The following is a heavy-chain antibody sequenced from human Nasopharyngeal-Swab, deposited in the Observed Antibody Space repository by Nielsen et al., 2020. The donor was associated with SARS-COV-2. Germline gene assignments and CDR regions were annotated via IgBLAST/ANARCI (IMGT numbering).Heavy chain of an antibody. J-gene: IGHJ4*02. CDR2: ISSNGGST. CDR3: AKLAYILTGYPDY. Sequence: GGSLRLSCSASGFTFSSYAMHWVRQAPGKGLEYVSAISSNGGSTYYADSVKGRFTISRDNSKNTLYLQMSSLRAEDTAVYYCAKLAYILTGYPDYWGQGTLVTVSS. D-gene: IGHD3-9*01. CDR1: GFTFSSYA. V-gene: IGHV3-64D*06.